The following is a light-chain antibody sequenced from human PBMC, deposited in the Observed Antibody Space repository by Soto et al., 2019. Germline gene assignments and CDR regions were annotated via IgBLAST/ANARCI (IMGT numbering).Light chain of an antibody. Sequence: DVQMTQSPSSLSASVGDRVTITCRASQTINHFSNWYQQRPGKVPKLLIYAASTLETGVPSRFNGSGSGTDFTLTIDSVQREDFATYFCQQSYSPPKTFGQGTKVDIK. CDR1: QTINHF. CDR2: AAS. V-gene: IGKV1-39*01. CDR3: QQSYSPPKT. J-gene: IGKJ1*01.